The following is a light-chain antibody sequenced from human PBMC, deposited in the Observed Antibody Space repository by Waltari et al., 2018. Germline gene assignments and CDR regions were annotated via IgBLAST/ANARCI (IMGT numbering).Light chain of an antibody. CDR3: QQRGNWPPIT. Sequence: EIVLTQSPATLSLSPGERATLSCRSSESVSDYLAWYQQKPGQAPRLLIFDASNRASGIRARFRGSGSGTDFSLTISSLEPEEFAVYYCQQRGNWPPITFGQGTRLEVK. CDR1: ESVSDY. CDR2: DAS. V-gene: IGKV3-11*01. J-gene: IGKJ5*01.